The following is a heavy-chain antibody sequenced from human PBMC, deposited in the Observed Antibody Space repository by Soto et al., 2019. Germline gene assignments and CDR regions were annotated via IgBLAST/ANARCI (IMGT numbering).Heavy chain of an antibody. J-gene: IGHJ6*02. Sequence: QVQLVQSEAEVKKPGTSVKVSCKASGYTFTSYGISWVRQAPGQRLEWMGGVSTYNGNTNYAQKLLGRVTMTTDTSMSTAYMELRSLRSDDTAVYFCARVYGDGYKGFYYYGMDVWGQGTTVTVSS. CDR2: VSTYNGNT. CDR1: GYTFTSYG. CDR3: ARVYGDGYKGFYYYGMDV. V-gene: IGHV1-18*01. D-gene: IGHD3-10*02.